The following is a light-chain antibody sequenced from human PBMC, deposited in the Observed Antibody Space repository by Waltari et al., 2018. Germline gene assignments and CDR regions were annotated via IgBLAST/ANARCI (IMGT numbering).Light chain of an antibody. Sequence: QSALTQPPSASGSPGQSVTISCTGTSSDVGSHDFVSWSQQFPGKAPKLIIWEVSRRPSGVPDRFSGSKSGNTASLTVSGLQAEDEADYYCSSYGGINNSPYVFGTGTKVTV. CDR2: EVS. CDR3: SSYGGINNSPYV. J-gene: IGLJ1*01. V-gene: IGLV2-8*01. CDR1: SSDVGSHDF.